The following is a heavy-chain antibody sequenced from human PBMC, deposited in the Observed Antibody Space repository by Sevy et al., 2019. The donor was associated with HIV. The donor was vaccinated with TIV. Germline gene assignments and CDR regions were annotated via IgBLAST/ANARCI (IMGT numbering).Heavy chain of an antibody. CDR1: GFTFSSYI. D-gene: IGHD5-18*01. Sequence: GGSLRLSCAASGFTFSSYIINWVRQAPGKVLEWVSSISNTGIYIYYADSVKGRFTISRDNAKNSLYLQMNSLRAEDTAVYYCARYEEDTTLVNAFDIWGQGTMVTVSS. V-gene: IGHV3-21*01. CDR2: ISNTGIYI. CDR3: ARYEEDTTLVNAFDI. J-gene: IGHJ3*02.